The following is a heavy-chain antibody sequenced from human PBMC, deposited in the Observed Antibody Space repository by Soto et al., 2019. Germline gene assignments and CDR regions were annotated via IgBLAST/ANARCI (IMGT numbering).Heavy chain of an antibody. V-gene: IGHV3-23*01. Sequence: GGSLRLSCVASGFTFSSYAMNWVRQAPGKGLKWVSAISGSGDSTYYADSVKGRFTISRDNSKNTPYLQLNSLRADDTAVYYCARPPLVGYYYYYGMDVWGQGTTVTVSS. CDR3: ARPPLVGYYYYYGMDV. CDR2: ISGSGDST. J-gene: IGHJ6*02. D-gene: IGHD1-26*01. CDR1: GFTFSSYA.